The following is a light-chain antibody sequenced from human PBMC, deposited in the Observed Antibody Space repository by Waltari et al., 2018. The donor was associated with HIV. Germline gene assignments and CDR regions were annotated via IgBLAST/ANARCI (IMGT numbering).Light chain of an antibody. V-gene: IGLV1-40*01. J-gene: IGLJ1*01. CDR2: SNT. Sequence: QSVLTPPPSVSGAPGQRVTIPCTGRNSKLGASSAVHWYQQLPGTAPKLLTYSNTNRPAGVPDRFSGSKSGTSASLAITGLQAEDEADYYCQSYDSSLSCYVFGSGTKVTVL. CDR1: NSKLGASSA. CDR3: QSYDSSLSCYV.